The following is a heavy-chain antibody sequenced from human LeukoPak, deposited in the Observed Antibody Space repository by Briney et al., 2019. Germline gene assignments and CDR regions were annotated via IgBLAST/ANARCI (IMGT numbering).Heavy chain of an antibody. J-gene: IGHJ5*02. CDR3: ARGEYYYDSSGYTGFDA. D-gene: IGHD3-22*01. CDR1: GGSISSYY. CDR2: IYYSGST. Sequence: SETLSLTCTVSGGSISSYYWSWIRQPPGKGLEWIGYIYYSGSTNYNPSLKSRVTISVDASKTQFSLKLSSVTAAYTAVYYCARGEYYYDSSGYTGFDAWGQGTLVTVSS. V-gene: IGHV4-59*01.